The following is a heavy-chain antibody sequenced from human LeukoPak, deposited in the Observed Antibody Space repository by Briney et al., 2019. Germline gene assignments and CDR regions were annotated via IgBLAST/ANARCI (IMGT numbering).Heavy chain of an antibody. Sequence: PSETLSLTCTVSGGSISRYYWSWIRQPPGKGLEWIGYIYYSGSTNYNPSLKSRVTISVDTSKNQFSLKLSSVTAADTAVYYCARERNYDISNCTQAHYGMDVWGQGTTVTVSS. CDR1: GGSISRYY. V-gene: IGHV4-59*01. CDR3: ARERNYDISNCTQAHYGMDV. J-gene: IGHJ6*02. CDR2: IYYSGST. D-gene: IGHD3-9*01.